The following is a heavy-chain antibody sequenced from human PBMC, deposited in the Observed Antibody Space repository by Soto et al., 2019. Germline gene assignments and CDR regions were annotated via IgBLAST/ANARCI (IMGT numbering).Heavy chain of an antibody. CDR2: ITGGATNA. Sequence: LRLSCEASGFTFSSYPMSWVRQAPGKGLEWISGITGGATNAYYADSVKGRITISIDNSKNTLYLQLNSLRAEDTAVYYCAKEAARPGPCDSWGQGTLVTVSS. V-gene: IGHV3-23*01. CDR1: GFTFSSYP. D-gene: IGHD6-6*01. CDR3: AKEAARPGPCDS. J-gene: IGHJ4*02.